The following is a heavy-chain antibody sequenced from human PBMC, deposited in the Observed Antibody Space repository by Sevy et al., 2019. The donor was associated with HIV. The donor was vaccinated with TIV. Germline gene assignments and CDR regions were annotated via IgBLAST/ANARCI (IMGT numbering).Heavy chain of an antibody. CDR1: GYTLTKLS. V-gene: IGHV1-24*01. CDR3: TTVGLRYYSGSSSYQGDWFDP. CDR2: FAPQYGET. Sequence: VKVSCKVSGYTLTKLSIHWVRQAPGKGLEWMGEFAPQYGETIYAQRFQGRLTMTEDTSPDTAFMELSSLTSEDTAIYYCTTVGLRYYSGSSSYQGDWFDPWGQGTLVTVSS. D-gene: IGHD2-15*01. J-gene: IGHJ5*02.